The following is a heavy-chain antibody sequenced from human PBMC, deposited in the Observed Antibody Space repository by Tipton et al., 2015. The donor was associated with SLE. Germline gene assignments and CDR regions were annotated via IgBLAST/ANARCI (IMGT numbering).Heavy chain of an antibody. CDR1: GGSFSGYY. J-gene: IGHJ3*02. D-gene: IGHD1-26*01. Sequence: TLSLTCAVYGGSFSGYYWSWIRQPPGKGLEWIGEINHSGSTNYNPSLKSRVTISVDTSKNQFSPKLSSVTAADTAVYYCARDGAGDAFDIWGQGTMVTVSS. V-gene: IGHV4-34*01. CDR2: INHSGST. CDR3: ARDGAGDAFDI.